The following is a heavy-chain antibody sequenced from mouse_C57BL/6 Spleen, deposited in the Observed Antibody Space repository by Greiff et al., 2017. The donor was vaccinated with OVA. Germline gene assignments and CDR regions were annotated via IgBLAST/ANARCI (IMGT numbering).Heavy chain of an antibody. CDR2: INPNNGGT. Sequence: EVQLQQSGPELVKPGASVKISCKASGYTFTDYYMNWVKQSHGKSLEWIGDINPNNGGTSYNQKFKGKATLTVGKSSSTAYMELRSLTSEDSAVYYCARTYYGTSYAMDYWGQGTSVTVSS. J-gene: IGHJ4*01. V-gene: IGHV1-26*01. CDR1: GYTFTDYY. D-gene: IGHD1-1*01. CDR3: ARTYYGTSYAMDY.